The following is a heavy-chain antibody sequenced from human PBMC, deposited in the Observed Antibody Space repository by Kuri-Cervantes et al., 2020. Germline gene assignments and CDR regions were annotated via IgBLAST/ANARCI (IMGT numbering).Heavy chain of an antibody. CDR1: GFTFSSYW. CDR2: IKQDGSEK. Sequence: GESLKISCAASGFTFSSYWMSWVRQAPGKGLEWVANIKQDGSEKYYVDSVKGRFTISRDNAKNSLSLQMNSLRAEDTAVYFCTKDAIVATIFAFDIWGQGTMVTVSS. V-gene: IGHV3-7*01. D-gene: IGHD5-12*01. J-gene: IGHJ3*02. CDR3: TKDAIVATIFAFDI.